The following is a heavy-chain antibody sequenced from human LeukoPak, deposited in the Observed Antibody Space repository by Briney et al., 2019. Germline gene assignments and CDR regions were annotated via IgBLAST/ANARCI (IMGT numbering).Heavy chain of an antibody. V-gene: IGHV6-1*01. CDR2: TYYRSKWYN. CDR3: AREGVVAATPLYNWFDP. J-gene: IGHJ5*02. Sequence: SQTLSLICAISGDSVSSNSAAWNWIRQSPSRGLEWLGRTYYRSKWYNDYAVSVKSRITINPDTSKNQFSLQLNSVTPEDTAVYYCAREGVVAATPLYNWFDPWGQGTLVTVSS. D-gene: IGHD2-15*01. CDR1: GDSVSSNSAA.